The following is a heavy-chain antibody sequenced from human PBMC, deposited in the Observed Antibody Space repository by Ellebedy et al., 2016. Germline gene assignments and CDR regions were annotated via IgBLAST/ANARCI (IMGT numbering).Heavy chain of an antibody. CDR2: ISHDGSNK. J-gene: IGHJ4*02. CDR3: AKDRMRVAAADN. CDR1: GFTLSSYG. V-gene: IGHV3-30*18. Sequence: GESLKISXAASGFTLSSYGMHWVRQAPGKGLEWVAIISHDGSNKYYADSVKGRFTISRDNSKNTLYLQMNSLRAEDTAVYYCAKDRMRVAAADNWGQGTLVTVSS. D-gene: IGHD6-13*01.